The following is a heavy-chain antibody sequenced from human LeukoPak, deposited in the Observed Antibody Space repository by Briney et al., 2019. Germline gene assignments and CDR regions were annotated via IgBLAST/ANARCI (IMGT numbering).Heavy chain of an antibody. CDR2: ISSSSSTI. D-gene: IGHD2-2*01. V-gene: IGHV3-48*01. J-gene: IGHJ4*02. CDR1: GFTFSSYS. CDR3: ARGLKNQLPPGEFVY. Sequence: GGSLRLSCAASGFTFSSYSMNWVRQAPGKGLEWVSYISSSSSTIYYADSVKGRFTISRDNAKNSLYLQMNSLRAEDTAVYYCARGLKNQLPPGEFVYWVQGTLVTVSS.